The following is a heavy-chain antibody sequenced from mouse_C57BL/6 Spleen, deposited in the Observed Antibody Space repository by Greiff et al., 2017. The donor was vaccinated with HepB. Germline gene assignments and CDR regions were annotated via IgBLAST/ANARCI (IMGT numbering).Heavy chain of an antibody. CDR1: GYAFTNYL. V-gene: IGHV1-54*01. J-gene: IGHJ1*03. CDR2: INPGSGGT. Sequence: QVQLKQSGAELVRPGTSVKVSCKASGYAFTNYLIEWVKQRPGQGLEWIGVINPGSGGTNYNEKFKGKATLTADKSSSTAYMQLSSLTSEDSAVYFCAREGLYGSSYWYFDVWGTGTTVTVSS. CDR3: AREGLYGSSYWYFDV. D-gene: IGHD1-1*01.